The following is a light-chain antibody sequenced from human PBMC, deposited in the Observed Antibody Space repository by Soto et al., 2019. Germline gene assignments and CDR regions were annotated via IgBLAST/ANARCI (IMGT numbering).Light chain of an antibody. CDR2: VNS. CDR1: SSNIGAGYD. Sequence: QSVLTQPPSVSGAPGQRVTISCTGTSSNIGAGYDVHWYQQVPGTSPKLLIFVNSNRPSGAPDRFSGSKSGTSASLAITGLQAEDEADYYCQSYDNSLSVHVVFGGGTQLTVL. J-gene: IGLJ2*01. CDR3: QSYDNSLSVHVV. V-gene: IGLV1-40*01.